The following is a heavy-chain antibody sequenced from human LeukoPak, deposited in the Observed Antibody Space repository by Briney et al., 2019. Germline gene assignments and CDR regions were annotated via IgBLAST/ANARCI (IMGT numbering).Heavy chain of an antibody. Sequence: SETLSLTCTVSGGSISNYYWSWIRRPPGKGLEWIGYISHSGSTNYSPSLKSRVTISLDTSKNQFSLKPSSVTAADTAVYYCAGHHPRNTVDFWGQGTLVTVSS. CDR3: AGHHPRNTVDF. CDR1: GGSISNYY. J-gene: IGHJ4*02. CDR2: ISHSGST. V-gene: IGHV4-59*08. D-gene: IGHD2/OR15-2a*01.